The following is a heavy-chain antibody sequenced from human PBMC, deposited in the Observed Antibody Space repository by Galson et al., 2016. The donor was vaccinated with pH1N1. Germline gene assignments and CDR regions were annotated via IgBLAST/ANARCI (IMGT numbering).Heavy chain of an antibody. J-gene: IGHJ4*02. V-gene: IGHV3-7*01. Sequence: SLRLSCAASGFTFSNYWMHWVRQVPGKGLEWVANIKEDGSETYYVDSVRGRFTISRDNAKNSLYLQMNSLRDEDTALYYCARALGSRSAYWGQGTLVNVS. CDR1: GFTFSNYW. D-gene: IGHD3-16*02. CDR3: ARALGSRSAY. CDR2: IKEDGSET.